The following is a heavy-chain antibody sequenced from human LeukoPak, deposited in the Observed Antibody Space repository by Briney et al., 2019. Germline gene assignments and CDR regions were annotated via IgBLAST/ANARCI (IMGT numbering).Heavy chain of an antibody. V-gene: IGHV4-34*01. CDR1: GGSFSGYY. J-gene: IGHJ2*01. D-gene: IGHD5-24*01. CDR2: INHSGST. CDR3: ARHDPEPVEMASFDL. Sequence: SETLSLTCAVYGGSFSGYYWSWIRQPPGKGLEWIGEINHSGSTNYNPSLKSRVTISVDTSKNQFSLKLSSVTAADTAVYYCARHDPEPVEMASFDLWGRGTLVTVSS.